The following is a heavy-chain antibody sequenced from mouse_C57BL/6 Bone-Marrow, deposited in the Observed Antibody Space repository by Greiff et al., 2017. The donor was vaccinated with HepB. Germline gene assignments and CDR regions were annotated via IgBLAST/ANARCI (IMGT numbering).Heavy chain of an antibody. J-gene: IGHJ4*01. CDR1: GFTFSDYY. Sequence: EVKLVESGGGLVQPGGSLKLSCAASGFTFSDYYMYWVRQTPEKRLEWVAYISNGGGSTYYPDTVKGRFTISRDNAKNTLYLKMSRLKSEDTAMYYCARHLFITTVVAHYYAIDYWGQGTSVTVSS. CDR3: ARHLFITTVVAHYYAIDY. CDR2: ISNGGGST. D-gene: IGHD1-1*01. V-gene: IGHV5-12*01.